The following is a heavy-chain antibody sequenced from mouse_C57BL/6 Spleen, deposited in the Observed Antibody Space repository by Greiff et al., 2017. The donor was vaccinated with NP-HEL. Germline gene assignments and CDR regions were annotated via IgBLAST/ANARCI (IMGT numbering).Heavy chain of an antibody. J-gene: IGHJ4*01. CDR3: ASNQLNYAMDY. V-gene: IGHV1-80*01. D-gene: IGHD4-1*02. CDR1: GYAFSSYW. Sequence: QVQLQQSGAELVKPGASVKISCKASGYAFSSYWLNWVKQRPGQGLEWIGKIYPGDGDTNYNGQFKGKATLNADKSSSTASMQLSSLTSEDSAVYFCASNQLNYAMDYWGQGTSVTVSA. CDR2: IYPGDGDT.